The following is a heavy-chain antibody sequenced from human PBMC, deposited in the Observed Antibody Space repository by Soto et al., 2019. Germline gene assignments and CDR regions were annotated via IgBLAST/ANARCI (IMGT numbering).Heavy chain of an antibody. CDR1: GFTFSSG. J-gene: IGHJ4*02. V-gene: IGHV3-30*18. Sequence: VQLLESGGGLIQPGGSLRLSCAASGFTFSSGIHWLRPAPGKGLECVAYISYDSSNKFYGDSVKGRFTISRDNSKNTQFLQRNSLRAEDTAVYYCAKLVIVYCSGNTCDDYWGQGTLVAVSS. CDR3: AKLVIVYCSGNTCDDY. D-gene: IGHD2-15*01. CDR2: ISYDSSNK.